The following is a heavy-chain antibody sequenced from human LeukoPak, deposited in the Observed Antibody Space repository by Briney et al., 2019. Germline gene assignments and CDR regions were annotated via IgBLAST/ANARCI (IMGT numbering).Heavy chain of an antibody. Sequence: SETLSLTCTVYDDSYRNYYWTWIRQPPGKGLEWIGEINHFGRTNYSPSLKSRLTMSVGASRNQFSLTLTSVTAADTAVYYCARGVQRAALVPPYYFGFWGQGTLVTVSS. CDR3: ARGVQRAALVPPYYFGF. V-gene: IGHV4-34*01. D-gene: IGHD5-18*01. CDR1: DDSYRNYY. CDR2: INHFGRT. J-gene: IGHJ4*02.